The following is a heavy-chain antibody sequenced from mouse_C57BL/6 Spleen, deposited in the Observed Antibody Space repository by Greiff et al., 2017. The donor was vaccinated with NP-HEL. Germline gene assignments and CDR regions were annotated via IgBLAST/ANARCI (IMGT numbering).Heavy chain of an antibody. CDR2: INPSNGGT. CDR1: GYTFTSYW. V-gene: IGHV1-53*01. J-gene: IGHJ1*03. D-gene: IGHD2-4*01. CDR3: ARWGLITHWYFDV. Sequence: QVQLQQSGTELVKPGASVKLSCKASGYTFTSYWMHWVKQRPGQGLEWIGNINPSNGGTNYNEKFKSKATLTVDKSSSTAYMQLSSLTSEDSAVYYCARWGLITHWYFDVWGTGTTVTVSS.